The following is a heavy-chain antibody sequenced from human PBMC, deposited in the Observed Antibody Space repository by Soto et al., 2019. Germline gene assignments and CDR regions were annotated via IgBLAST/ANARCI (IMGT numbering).Heavy chain of an antibody. CDR2: IGGSGEKT. V-gene: IGHV3-23*01. D-gene: IGHD3-9*01. CDR1: GFNFRSYA. CDR3: AISPSIYGMKPEGHYFDH. Sequence: GGSLRLSCEGSGFNFRSYALSWVRQAPGKGLEWVSTIGGSGEKTWYSDSVRGRFTVTRDNSKTAVFLHMGSLRAEDTAIYFCAISPSIYGMKPEGHYFDHWGQGTLVTVSS. J-gene: IGHJ4*02.